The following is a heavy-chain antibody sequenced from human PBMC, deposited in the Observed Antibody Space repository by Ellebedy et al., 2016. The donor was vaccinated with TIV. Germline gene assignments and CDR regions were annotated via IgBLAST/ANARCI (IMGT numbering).Heavy chain of an antibody. D-gene: IGHD6-19*01. CDR2: IYYSGST. CDR3: ARHIAVAATSFNYFDY. V-gene: IGHV4-59*08. CDR1: GGSISSYY. J-gene: IGHJ4*02. Sequence: MPSETLSLTCTVSGGSISSYYWSWIRQPPGKGLEWIGYIYYSGSTNYNPSLKSRVTISVDTSKNQFSLKLSSVTAADTAVYYCARHIAVAATSFNYFDYWGQGTLVTVSS.